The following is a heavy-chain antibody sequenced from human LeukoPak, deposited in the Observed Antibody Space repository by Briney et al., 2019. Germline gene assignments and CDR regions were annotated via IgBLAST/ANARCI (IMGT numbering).Heavy chain of an antibody. D-gene: IGHD6-19*01. CDR3: AREKAVAAYDAFDI. V-gene: IGHV3-30-3*01. J-gene: IGHJ3*02. CDR2: MSYDGNTK. CDR1: GLTFSGFA. Sequence: PGGSLRLSCVASGLTFSGFALFWVRQAPGKGLEWVAVMSYDGNTKNYADSVKGRFTISRDNSKNTLYLQMNSLRAEDTAVYYCAREKAVAAYDAFDIWGQGTMVTVSS.